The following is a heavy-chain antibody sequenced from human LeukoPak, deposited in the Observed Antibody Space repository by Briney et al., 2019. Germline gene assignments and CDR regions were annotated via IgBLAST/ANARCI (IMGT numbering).Heavy chain of an antibody. CDR1: GFTVSSNY. CDR2: IRSKAYGGTT. Sequence: GGSLRLSCAASGFTVSSNYMSWVRQAPGKGLEWVGFIRSKAYGGTTEYAASVKGRFTISRDDSKSIAYLQMNSLKTEDTAVYYCTRDSLHSLYCSSTSCHFDYWGQGTLVTVSS. D-gene: IGHD2-2*01. CDR3: TRDSLHSLYCSSTSCHFDY. V-gene: IGHV3-49*04. J-gene: IGHJ4*02.